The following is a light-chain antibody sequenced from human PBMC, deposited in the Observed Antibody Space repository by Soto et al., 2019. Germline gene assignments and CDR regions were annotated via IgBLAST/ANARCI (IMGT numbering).Light chain of an antibody. CDR1: QSVSRN. V-gene: IGKV3-15*01. CDR3: QQYFDVPFT. J-gene: IGKJ4*01. CDR2: GAS. Sequence: EVVLTQSPATLSVSPGDRATLSCRASQSVSRNLAWYQQKPGQAPRLLIYGASTRATGVPARFSGSGSATEFTLSISSLEAEDVAFYWCQQYFDVPFTFGGGTKVEI.